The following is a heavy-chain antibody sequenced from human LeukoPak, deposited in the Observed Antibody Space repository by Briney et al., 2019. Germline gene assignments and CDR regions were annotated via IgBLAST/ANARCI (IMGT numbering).Heavy chain of an antibody. V-gene: IGHV1-8*01. CDR2: MNPNSGNT. CDR1: GYTYTSYD. J-gene: IGHJ3*02. CDR3: AGGYHYDSSDAFDI. Sequence: GASVKVSCKASGYTYTSYDINWVRQATGQGLEWMGWMNPNSGNTGYAQKFQGRVTMTRNTSISTAYMELSSMRSEDTGVYYCAGGYHYDSSDAFDIWPEGTIVTVS. D-gene: IGHD3-22*01.